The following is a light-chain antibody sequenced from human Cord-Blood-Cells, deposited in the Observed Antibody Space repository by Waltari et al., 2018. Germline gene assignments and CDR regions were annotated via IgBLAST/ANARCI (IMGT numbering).Light chain of an antibody. V-gene: IGKV1-39*01. CDR3: QQSYSTPPYT. CDR1: QSISSY. Sequence: DIQMTQSPSSLSASVGDSVPITCRASQSISSYLNWYQQKPGKAPKLLIYAASSLQSGVPSRFSGSGSGTDFTLTFSSLQPEDFATYYCQQSYSTPPYTFGQGPSWRSN. J-gene: IGKJ2*01. CDR2: AAS.